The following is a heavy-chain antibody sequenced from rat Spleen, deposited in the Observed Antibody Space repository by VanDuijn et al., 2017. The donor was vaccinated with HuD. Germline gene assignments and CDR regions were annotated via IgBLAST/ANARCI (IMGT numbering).Heavy chain of an antibody. V-gene: IGHV5-29*01. CDR3: ARDTNYFDY. Sequence: EVQLVESGGGLVQPGRSLKLSCVASGFTFSDYYMAWVRQAPTKGLEWVATISYDGSSTYYRDSVKGRFTISRDNTKSTLYLQMNSLRSEDTATYYCARDTNYFDYWGHGVMVTVSS. CDR2: ISYDGSST. D-gene: IGHD2-1*01. J-gene: IGHJ2*01. CDR1: GFTFSDYY.